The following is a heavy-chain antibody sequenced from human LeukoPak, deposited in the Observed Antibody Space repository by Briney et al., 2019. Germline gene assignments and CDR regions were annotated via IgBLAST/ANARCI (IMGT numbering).Heavy chain of an antibody. Sequence: SETLSLTCTVSGGSISSGGYYWSWIRQHPGKGLEWIGYIYYSGSTYYNPSLKSRVTISVDTSKNQFSLKLSSVAAADTAVYYCAREDFVSYYMDVWGKGTTVTVSS. V-gene: IGHV4-31*03. CDR2: IYYSGST. D-gene: IGHD3-3*01. J-gene: IGHJ6*03. CDR3: AREDFVSYYMDV. CDR1: GGSISSGGYY.